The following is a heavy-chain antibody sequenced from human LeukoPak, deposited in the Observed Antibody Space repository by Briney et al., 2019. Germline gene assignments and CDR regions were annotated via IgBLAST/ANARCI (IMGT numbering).Heavy chain of an antibody. V-gene: IGHV4-39*07. Sequence: SETLSLTCTVSGGSISTSNYYWGWIRQPPGKGLEWIGNIFYSGSTYYGPSLKSRLTISLDTSRNQFSLKLNSVTAADTAVYYCARGGDRSFDYWGQGTLVTVSS. CDR1: GGSISTSNYY. CDR2: IFYSGST. CDR3: ARGGDRSFDY. J-gene: IGHJ4*02. D-gene: IGHD3-10*01.